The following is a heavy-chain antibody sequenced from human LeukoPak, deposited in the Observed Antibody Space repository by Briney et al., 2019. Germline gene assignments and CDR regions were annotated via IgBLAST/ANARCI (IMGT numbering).Heavy chain of an antibody. D-gene: IGHD3-10*01. CDR1: GFTFSSYS. CDR2: ISSSSSYI. J-gene: IGHJ3*02. CDR3: ARDSRMVRGVVNAFDI. V-gene: IGHV3-21*01. Sequence: GGSLRLSCAASGFTFSSYSMNWVRQAPGKGLEWVSSISSSSSYIYYADSVKGRFTISRDNAKNSLYLQMNSLRAEDTAVYYCARDSRMVRGVVNAFDIWGQGTMVTVSS.